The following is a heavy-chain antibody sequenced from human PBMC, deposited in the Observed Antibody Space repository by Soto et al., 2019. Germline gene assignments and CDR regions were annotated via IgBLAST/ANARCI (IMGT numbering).Heavy chain of an antibody. D-gene: IGHD3-10*01. CDR1: GGSFSSYT. CDR3: ARDRYGSGSYYKAPGFDY. V-gene: IGHV1-69*04. CDR2: IIPILGIA. J-gene: IGHJ4*02. Sequence: SVKVSCKASGGSFSSYTISWVRQAPGQGLEWMGRIIPILGIANYAQKFQGRVTITADKSTSTAYMELSSLRSEDTAVYYCARDRYGSGSYYKAPGFDYWGQGTLVTVSS.